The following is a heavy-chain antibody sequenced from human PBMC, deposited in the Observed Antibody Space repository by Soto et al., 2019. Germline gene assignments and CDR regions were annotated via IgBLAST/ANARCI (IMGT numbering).Heavy chain of an antibody. Sequence: SETLSLTCTVSGGSISSFYWSWIRQPPGKGLEWIGYISYSVSTNYNPSLKSRVTISVDTSKNQFSLKLSSVTAADTAVYFCARGRRIATTPFDYWRQGTLVTVSS. CDR1: GGSISSFY. D-gene: IGHD1-1*01. CDR2: ISYSVST. V-gene: IGHV4-59*01. CDR3: ARGRRIATTPFDY. J-gene: IGHJ4*02.